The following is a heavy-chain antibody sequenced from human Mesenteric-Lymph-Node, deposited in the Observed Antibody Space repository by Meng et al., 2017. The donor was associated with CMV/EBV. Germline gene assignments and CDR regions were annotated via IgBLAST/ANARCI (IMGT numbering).Heavy chain of an antibody. CDR3: ARDGDNWNPPFDY. V-gene: IGHV3-7*01. J-gene: IGHJ4*02. CDR1: GFTFSSYW. Sequence: GESLKISCAASGFTFSSYWMTWVRQAPGKGLEWVANIKQDGSEKYYVDSMKGRFTISRDNAKNSLYLQMNSLRAEDTAVYYCARDGDNWNPPFDYWGQGTLVTVSS. CDR2: IKQDGSEK. D-gene: IGHD1-1*01.